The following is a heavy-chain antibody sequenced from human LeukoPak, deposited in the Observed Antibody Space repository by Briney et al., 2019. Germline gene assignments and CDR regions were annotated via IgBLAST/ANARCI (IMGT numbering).Heavy chain of an antibody. CDR2: IYTSGST. CDR3: ASDLLSGSYSDDAFDI. Sequence: SETLSLTCTVSGGSISSYYWSWIRQPAEKGLEWIGRIYTSGSTNYNPSLKSRVTMSVDTSKNQFSLKLSSVTAADTAVYYCASDLLSGSYSDDAFDIWGQGTMVTVSS. V-gene: IGHV4-4*07. D-gene: IGHD1-26*01. CDR1: GGSISSYY. J-gene: IGHJ3*02.